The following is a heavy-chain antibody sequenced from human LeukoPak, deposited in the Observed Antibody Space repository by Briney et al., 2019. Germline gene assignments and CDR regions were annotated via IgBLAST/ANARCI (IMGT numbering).Heavy chain of an antibody. CDR3: AKGMTTDDVAFDI. V-gene: IGHV3-23*01. CDR1: GFNFGSYS. CDR2: ISPSGSYT. Sequence: PGGSLRLSCAASGFNFGSYSMTWVRQAPGKGLEWVSVISPSGSYTYYADSVKGRFTISRDNYKNRVYMQMNSLRAEDTAVYYCAKGMTTDDVAFDIWGQGTMVTVSS. J-gene: IGHJ3*02. D-gene: IGHD4-17*01.